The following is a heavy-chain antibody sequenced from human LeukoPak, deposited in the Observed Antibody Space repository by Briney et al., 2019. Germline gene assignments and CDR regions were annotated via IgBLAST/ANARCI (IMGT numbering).Heavy chain of an antibody. CDR1: GFTFSSYN. CDR3: ARDLGYGSGSYPPPP. V-gene: IGHV3-21*01. CDR2: ISTSSIYI. D-gene: IGHD3-10*01. Sequence: GGSLRLSCAASGFTFSSYNMSWVRQAPGKGLEWVSSISTSSIYIYYADSVKGRFTISRDNAKNSLYLQMNSLRAEDTAVYYCARDLGYGSGSYPPPPWGQGTLVTVSS. J-gene: IGHJ5*02.